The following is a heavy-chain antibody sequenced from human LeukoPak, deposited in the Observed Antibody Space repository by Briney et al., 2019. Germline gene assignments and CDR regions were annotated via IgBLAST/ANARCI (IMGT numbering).Heavy chain of an antibody. D-gene: IGHD5-24*01. J-gene: IGHJ4*02. Sequence: GGSLRLSCTASGLTCSSYWMHWLREAPGKGLVWVSRMREDVGRTSYADSVEGRFTISRDNAKNTLYLQMNSLRGQDTAVYYCARRIQGMAPYYFDYGGEGTLVTVP. CDR3: ARRIQGMAPYYFDY. CDR1: GLTCSSYW. V-gene: IGHV3-74*01. CDR2: MREDVGRT.